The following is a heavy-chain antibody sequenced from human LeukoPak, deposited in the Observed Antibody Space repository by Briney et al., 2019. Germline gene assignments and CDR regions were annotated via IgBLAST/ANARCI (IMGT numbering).Heavy chain of an antibody. CDR3: ATLGHSSGYYYTANDF. Sequence: GGSLRLSCAASGFTFSSYAMHWVRQAPGKGLEWVAVISYDGSNKYYADSVKGRFTIPRDNAKNSLYLQMNSLRAEDTAVYYCATLGHSSGYYYTANDFWGQGTLVTVSS. D-gene: IGHD3-22*01. J-gene: IGHJ4*02. V-gene: IGHV3-30*04. CDR2: ISYDGSNK. CDR1: GFTFSSYA.